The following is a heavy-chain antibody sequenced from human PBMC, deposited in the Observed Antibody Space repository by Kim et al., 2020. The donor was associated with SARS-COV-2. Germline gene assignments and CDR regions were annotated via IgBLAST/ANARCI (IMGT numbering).Heavy chain of an antibody. D-gene: IGHD3-22*01. CDR1: GGSISSTSYY. CDR3: GRRSSGYYDDAFDI. J-gene: IGHJ3*02. CDR2: IYYSGSS. Sequence: SETLSLTCTVSGGSISSTSYYWGWIRQPPGKGLEWIANIYYSGSSYYNPSLKRRVTISVDTSKNQFSLKLSSVTAADTAVYYCGRRSSGYYDDAFDIWGQGTMVTVSS. V-gene: IGHV4-39*01.